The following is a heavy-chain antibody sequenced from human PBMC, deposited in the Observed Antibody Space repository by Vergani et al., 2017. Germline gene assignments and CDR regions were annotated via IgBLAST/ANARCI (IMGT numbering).Heavy chain of an antibody. CDR2: IKSKTDGGTT. CDR1: GFTFSNAW. J-gene: IGHJ4*02. V-gene: IGHV3-15*01. D-gene: IGHD3-3*01. Sequence: EVQLVESGGGLVKPGGSLRLSCAASGFTFSNAWMSWVRQAPGKGLEWVGRIKSKTDGGTTDYAAPVKGRFTISRDDSKNTLYLQMNSLKTEDTAVYYCTTGARITIFGVVEHNDYWGQGTLVTVSS. CDR3: TTGARITIFGVVEHNDY.